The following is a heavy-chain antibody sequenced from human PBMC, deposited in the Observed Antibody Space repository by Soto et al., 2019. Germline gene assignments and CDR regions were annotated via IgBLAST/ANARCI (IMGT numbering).Heavy chain of an antibody. CDR1: GGSFSSYN. V-gene: IGHV1-69*02. CDR3: ALQGYY. Sequence: QVQLVQSGAEVKKPGSSVKVSCKASGGSFSSYNINWVRQAPGQGLEWMGRIIPVLGISNYAQNFQGRLTITADMSTSTAYMELSSLRSEDTAVFYCALQGYYWGQGTLVTVSS. CDR2: IIPVLGIS. J-gene: IGHJ4*02.